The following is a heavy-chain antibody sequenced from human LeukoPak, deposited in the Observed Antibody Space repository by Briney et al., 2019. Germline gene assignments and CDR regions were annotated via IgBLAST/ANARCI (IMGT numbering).Heavy chain of an antibody. CDR2: IYPGDSDT. D-gene: IGHD3-9*01. Sequence: GESLKISCKGSGYSFTSYWIGWVRQMPGKGLEWMGIIYPGDSDTRYSPSFQGQVTISADKSISTAYLQWSSLKASDTAMYYCARRNYDILTGYPGDSFDIWGQGTMVTVSS. CDR3: ARRNYDILTGYPGDSFDI. CDR1: GYSFTSYW. V-gene: IGHV5-51*01. J-gene: IGHJ3*02.